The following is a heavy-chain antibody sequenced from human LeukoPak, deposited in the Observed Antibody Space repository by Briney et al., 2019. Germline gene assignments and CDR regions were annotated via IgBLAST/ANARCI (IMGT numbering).Heavy chain of an antibody. D-gene: IGHD3-10*01. CDR3: ARGREITMVRGVIMNTHNWFDP. CDR1: GGSISSYY. V-gene: IGHV4-59*01. Sequence: SETLSLTCTVYGGSISSYYWSWIRQPPGKGLEWIGYIYYSGSTNYNPSLKSRVTISVDTSKNQFSLKLSSVTAADTAVYYCARGREITMVRGVIMNTHNWFDPWGQGTLVTVSS. CDR2: IYYSGST. J-gene: IGHJ5*02.